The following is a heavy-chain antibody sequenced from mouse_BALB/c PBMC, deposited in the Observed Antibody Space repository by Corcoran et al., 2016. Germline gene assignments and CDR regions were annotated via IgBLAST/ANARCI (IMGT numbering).Heavy chain of an antibody. Sequence: EIQLQQSGPELMKPGASVKISCKASGYSFTSYYMYWVKKSQGKSLEWIGYIDPFNGGTSYNQKFKGKATLTVDKSSSTAYMHLSSLTSEDSAVYYCGVTTATWAMDYWGQGTSVAVSS. D-gene: IGHD1-2*01. CDR1: GYSFTSYY. V-gene: IGHV1S135*01. CDR3: GVTTATWAMDY. CDR2: IDPFNGGT. J-gene: IGHJ4*01.